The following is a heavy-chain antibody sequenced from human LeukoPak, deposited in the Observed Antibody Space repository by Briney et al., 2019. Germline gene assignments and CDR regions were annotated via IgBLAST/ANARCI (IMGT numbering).Heavy chain of an antibody. D-gene: IGHD3-10*01. J-gene: IGHJ6*03. CDR1: GGSISSSSYY. CDR2: IYHSGST. V-gene: IGHV4-39*01. CDR3: AGSDYYYYMDV. Sequence: PSETLCLTCTVSGGSISSSSYYWGWIRQPPGKGLEWIGSIYHSGSTYYNPSLKSRVTISVDTSKNQFSLKLSSVTAADTAVFYCAGSDYYYYMDVWGKGTTVTVSS.